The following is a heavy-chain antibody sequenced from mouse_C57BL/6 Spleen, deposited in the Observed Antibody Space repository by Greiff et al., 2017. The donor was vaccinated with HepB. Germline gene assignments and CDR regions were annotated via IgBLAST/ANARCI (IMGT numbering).Heavy chain of an antibody. CDR3: ARYDYDVDYYAMDY. J-gene: IGHJ4*01. Sequence: QVQLQQPGAELVKPGASVKMSCKASGYTFTSYWITWVKQRPGQGLEWIGDIYPGSGSTNYNEKFKSKATLTVDTSSSTAYVQLSSLTSEYSAVYYCARYDYDVDYYAMDYWGQGTSVTVSS. CDR2: IYPGSGST. D-gene: IGHD2-4*01. CDR1: GYTFTSYW. V-gene: IGHV1-55*01.